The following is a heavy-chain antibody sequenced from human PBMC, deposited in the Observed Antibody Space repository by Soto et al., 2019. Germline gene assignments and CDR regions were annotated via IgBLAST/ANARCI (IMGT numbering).Heavy chain of an antibody. D-gene: IGHD2-2*02. V-gene: IGHV1-18*01. Sequence: QAQLVQSGGEMRKPWASVKVSCKASGYTFSTYGITWVRQAPGQGLEWMGWINPLKGDTNSAARFQDRLTMTTDTSTRTAYMELRSLTSDDTAVYYCARVKVPAAILGAFELWGQGTVVTVSS. CDR1: GYTFSTYG. J-gene: IGHJ3*01. CDR3: ARVKVPAAILGAFEL. CDR2: INPLKGDT.